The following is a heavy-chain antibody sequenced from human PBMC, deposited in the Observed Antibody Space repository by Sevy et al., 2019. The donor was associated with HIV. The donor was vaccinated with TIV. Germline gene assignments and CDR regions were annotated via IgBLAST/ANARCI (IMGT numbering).Heavy chain of an antibody. Sequence: GGSLRLSCAASGFIFSDYTLHWVRQAPGTRLEWVAVISYDGSFTYYADSVEGRFTISRDNSKNTLFLQMNSLRHEDTAVYYCARSQSSSWHYFDYWGQGTLVTVSS. CDR3: ARSQSSSWHYFDY. J-gene: IGHJ4*02. D-gene: IGHD6-13*01. CDR1: GFIFSDYT. V-gene: IGHV3-30*04. CDR2: ISYDGSFT.